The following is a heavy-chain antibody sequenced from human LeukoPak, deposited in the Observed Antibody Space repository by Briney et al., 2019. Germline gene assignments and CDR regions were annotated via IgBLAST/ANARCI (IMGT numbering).Heavy chain of an antibody. Sequence: SDTLSLTCTVSVRSINISNYYCRWIRQPPAQGLQWIGSIDNSMYTYKNASVMSRLTISVDRPIKQFSLQFNTRTHAYTSVCNCARRQSSRWPREYYYYMDVWGKGTTVTISS. CDR3: ARRQSSRWPREYYYYMDV. CDR2: IDNSMYT. CDR1: VRSINISNYY. D-gene: IGHD6-13*01. V-gene: IGHV4-39*01. J-gene: IGHJ6*03.